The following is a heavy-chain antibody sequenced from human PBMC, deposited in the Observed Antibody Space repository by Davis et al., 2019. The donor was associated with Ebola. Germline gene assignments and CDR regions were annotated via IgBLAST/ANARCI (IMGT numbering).Heavy chain of an antibody. J-gene: IGHJ3*02. Sequence: GESLKISCAASGFTFRSFAMNWVRQAPGKGPEWVSSISSSASYKNYADSVKGRFTISRDNAKNSLFLQMNSLRSEDTAVYYCAEGAGRDGSSYRACDIWGQGTMVTVSS. V-gene: IGHV3-21*04. CDR2: ISSSASYK. CDR3: AEGAGRDGSSYRACDI. CDR1: GFTFRSFA. D-gene: IGHD2-15*01.